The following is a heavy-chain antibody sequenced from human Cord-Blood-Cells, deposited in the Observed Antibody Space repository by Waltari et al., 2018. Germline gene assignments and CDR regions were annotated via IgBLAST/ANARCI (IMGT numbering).Heavy chain of an antibody. V-gene: IGHV4-34*01. Sequence: QVQLQQWGAGLLKPSATLSLTCAVYGGSYSGYYWSRIRTPPGQGLEWIGELNHSGSTNYNPSLKSRVTISVDTSKNQFSLKLSSVTAADTAVYYCARSYYDFWSGYFDYWGQGTLVTVSS. J-gene: IGHJ4*02. D-gene: IGHD3-3*01. CDR2: LNHSGST. CDR3: ARSYYDFWSGYFDY. CDR1: GGSYSGYY.